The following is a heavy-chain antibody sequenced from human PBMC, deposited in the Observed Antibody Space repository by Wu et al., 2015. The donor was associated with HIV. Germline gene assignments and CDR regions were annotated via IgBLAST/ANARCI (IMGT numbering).Heavy chain of an antibody. CDR2: ISYSGST. CDR3: ARHLTMASDFDY. D-gene: IGHD5-24*01. J-gene: IGHJ4*02. V-gene: IGHV4-59*08. Sequence: QVQLQESGPGLVKPSETLSLTCTVSGGSISSYYWSWIRQSPEKGLEWIGYISYSGSTNYNPSLKSRITISVDTSRNQFSLKVISVTAADTAVYYCARHLTMASDFDYWGQGTLVTVAS. CDR1: GGSISSYY.